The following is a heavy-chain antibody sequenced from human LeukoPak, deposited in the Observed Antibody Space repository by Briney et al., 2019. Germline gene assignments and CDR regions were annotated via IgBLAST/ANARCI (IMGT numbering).Heavy chain of an antibody. CDR3: TTANEWLPSY. CDR2: IKSKTDGGTT. Sequence: GGSLRLSCAASGFTFSNAWMSWVRQASGKGLEWVDRIKSKTDGGTTDYAAPVKGRFTISRDDSKNTLYLQMNSLKTEDTAVYYCTTANEWLPSYWGQGTLVTVSS. CDR1: GFTFSNAW. J-gene: IGHJ4*02. V-gene: IGHV3-15*01. D-gene: IGHD3-3*01.